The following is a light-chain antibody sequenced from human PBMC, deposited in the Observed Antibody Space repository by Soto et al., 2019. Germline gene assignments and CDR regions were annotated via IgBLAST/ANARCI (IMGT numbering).Light chain of an antibody. J-gene: IGKJ2*01. Sequence: DIEMTQSPSTLSASVGDRVTVTCRASQNIGNLLAWYQQKPGKAPNLLISDASNLEIGVPSRFSGSGSETEFTLTITRLQPEDFATYYCQQYKNYSPSTFGQGTKLDI. CDR2: DAS. CDR3: QQYKNYSPST. CDR1: QNIGNL. V-gene: IGKV1-5*01.